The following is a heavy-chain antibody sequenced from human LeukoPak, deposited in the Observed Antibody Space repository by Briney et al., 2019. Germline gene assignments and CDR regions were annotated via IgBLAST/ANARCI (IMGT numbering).Heavy chain of an antibody. V-gene: IGHV1-2*02. D-gene: IGHD3-16*02. J-gene: IGHJ5*02. CDR2: INPNSGGT. CDR3: ARGLESYNWFDP. Sequence: ASVKVSCKASGYTFTGYYMHWVRQAPGQGLEWMGWINPNSGGTNYAQKLQGRVTMTRGTSISTAYMELSRLRSDDTAVYYCARGLESYNWFDPWGQGTLVTVSS. CDR1: GYTFTGYY.